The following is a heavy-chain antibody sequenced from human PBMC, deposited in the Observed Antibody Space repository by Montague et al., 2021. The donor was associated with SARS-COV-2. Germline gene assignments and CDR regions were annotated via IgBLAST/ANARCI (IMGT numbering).Heavy chain of an antibody. Sequence: CAISGDSVSSNSAAWNWIRQSPSRGLEWLGRTYYRSKWYNDYAVSVKSRITINPDTSKNQFSLQLNSVTPEDTAVYYCARGLWFGELLSLYYYYGMEVWGQGTTVNISS. CDR2: TYYRSKWYN. V-gene: IGHV6-1*01. D-gene: IGHD3-10*01. J-gene: IGHJ6*02. CDR3: ARGLWFGELLSLYYYYGMEV. CDR1: GDSVSSNSAA.